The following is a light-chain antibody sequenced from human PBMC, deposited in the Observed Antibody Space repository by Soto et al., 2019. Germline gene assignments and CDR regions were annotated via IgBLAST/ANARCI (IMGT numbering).Light chain of an antibody. J-gene: IGKJ1*01. V-gene: IGKV1-5*01. CDR1: QSISSW. Sequence: IRMTQSPSSFSASTGDRVTITCRASQSISSWLAWYQQKPGKAPKLLIYDASSLESGVPSRFSGSGSGTEFTLTISSLQPDDFATYYCQQYNSYSPRTFGQGTKVDIK. CDR3: QQYNSYSPRT. CDR2: DAS.